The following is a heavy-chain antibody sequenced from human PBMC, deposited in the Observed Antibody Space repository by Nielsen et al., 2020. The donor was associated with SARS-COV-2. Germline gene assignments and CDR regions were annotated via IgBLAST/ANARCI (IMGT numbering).Heavy chain of an antibody. D-gene: IGHD6-13*01. J-gene: IGHJ6*04. CDR1: GYTFTSYY. CDR2: INPSGGST. Sequence: ASVKVSYKASGYTFTSYYMHWVRQAPGQGLEWMGIINPSGGSTSYAQKFQGRVTMTRDTSTSTVYMELSSLRSEDTAVYYCVAAGISGFDYWGKGTTVTVSS. CDR3: VAAGISGFDY. V-gene: IGHV1-46*01.